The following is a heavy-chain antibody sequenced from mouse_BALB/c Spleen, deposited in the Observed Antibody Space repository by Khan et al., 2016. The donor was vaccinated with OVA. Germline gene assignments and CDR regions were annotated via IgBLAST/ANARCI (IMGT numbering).Heavy chain of an antibody. CDR1: GYSITSDYA. V-gene: IGHV3-2*02. D-gene: IGHD1-1*01. Sequence: EVQLQESGPGLVKPSQSLSLTCTVTGYSITSDYAWNWIRQFPGNKLEWMGYISYSGRTSYNPSLKSRISITRDTSKNHFFLQLSSVTTEDTASYYCASSVAITTVVATDFDYWGQGTTLTVSS. J-gene: IGHJ2*01. CDR2: ISYSGRT. CDR3: ASSVAITTVVATDFDY.